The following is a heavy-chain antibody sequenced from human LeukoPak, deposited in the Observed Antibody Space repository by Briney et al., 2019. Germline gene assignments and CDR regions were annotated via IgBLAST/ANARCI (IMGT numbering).Heavy chain of an antibody. J-gene: IGHJ6*03. CDR1: GYTFTTYY. D-gene: IGHD1-1*01. CDR3: ARGHRYSWPYYYYYYMDV. Sequence: ASVKVSCKASGYTFTTYYMHWVRQAPGQGLEWMGIINPSGGSTSYTEKFQGRVTMTRDMSTSTVYMELSSLRSEDTAFYYCARGHRYSWPYYYYYYMDVWGKGTTVTVSS. CDR2: INPSGGST. V-gene: IGHV1-46*01.